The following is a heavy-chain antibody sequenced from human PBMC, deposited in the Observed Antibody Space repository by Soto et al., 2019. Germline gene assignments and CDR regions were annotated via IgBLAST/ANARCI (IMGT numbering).Heavy chain of an antibody. V-gene: IGHV3-15*07. CDR3: TTEWALSGAVRGYSSCDY. Sequence: GGSLRLSCAASGFTFSNAWMNWVRQAPGKGLEWVGRIKSKTDGGTTDYAAPVKGRFTISRDDSKNTLYLQMNSLKTEDTAVYYCTTEWALSGAVRGYSSCDYWGQGTLVTVSS. CDR1: GFTFSNAW. D-gene: IGHD6-19*01. J-gene: IGHJ4*02. CDR2: IKSKTDGGTT.